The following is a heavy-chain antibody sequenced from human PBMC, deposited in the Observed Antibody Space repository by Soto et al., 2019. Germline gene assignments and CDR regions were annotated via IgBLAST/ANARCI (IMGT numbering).Heavy chain of an antibody. CDR1: GGTFSSYA. CDR2: IIPICGTA. D-gene: IGHD3-10*01. J-gene: IGHJ4*02. V-gene: IGHV1-69*01. Sequence: QVQLVQSGAEVKKPGSSVKVSCKASGGTFSSYAISWVRQAPGQGLEWMGGIIPICGTANYAQKFQGRVTITADESPSTAYMELSSLRSEGTAVYDCATSSRLGSFRGVSRWGQGTLVAVSS. CDR3: ATSSRLGSFRGVSR.